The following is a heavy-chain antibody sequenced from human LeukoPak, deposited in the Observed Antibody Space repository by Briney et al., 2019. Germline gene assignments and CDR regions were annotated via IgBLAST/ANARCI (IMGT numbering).Heavy chain of an antibody. CDR1: GFIFSSYS. V-gene: IGHV3-21*01. J-gene: IGHJ4*02. CDR3: ARVQRGEMATFDY. Sequence: GGSLRLTCAASGFIFSSYSMNWVRDAPGKGLKWVSSISSTSTYIHYADSLKGRFTISRDNARNSLYLQINSLRVEDTAVYYCARVQRGEMATFDYWGQGTLVTVSS. D-gene: IGHD5-24*01. CDR2: ISSTSTYI.